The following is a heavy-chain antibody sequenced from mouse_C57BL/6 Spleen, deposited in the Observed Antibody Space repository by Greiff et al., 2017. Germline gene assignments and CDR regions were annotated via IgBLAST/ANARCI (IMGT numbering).Heavy chain of an antibody. Sequence: VQLQQSGAELVRPGSSVKLSCKASGYTFTSYWMHWVKQRPGQGLEWIGNIDPSDSETHYNQKFKDKATLTVDTSSSTAYMQLGSLTSADSAVYYYARRRGCFEVAYWGQGTLVTVSA. CDR2: IDPSDSET. D-gene: IGHD1-2*01. V-gene: IGHV1-52*01. J-gene: IGHJ3*01. CDR3: ARRRGCFEVAY. CDR1: GYTFTSYW.